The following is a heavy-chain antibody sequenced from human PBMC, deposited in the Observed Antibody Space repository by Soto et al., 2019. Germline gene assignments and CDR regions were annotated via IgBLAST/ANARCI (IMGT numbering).Heavy chain of an antibody. CDR1: GGSFSGYY. Sequence: SETLSLTCAVYGGSFSGYYWSWIRQPPGEGLEWIGEINHSGSTNYNPSLKSRVTISVDTFKNQFSLKLSSVTAADTAVYYCAREDRTYYYMDVWGKGTTVTVSS. V-gene: IGHV4-34*01. CDR2: INHSGST. J-gene: IGHJ6*03. CDR3: AREDRTYYYMDV.